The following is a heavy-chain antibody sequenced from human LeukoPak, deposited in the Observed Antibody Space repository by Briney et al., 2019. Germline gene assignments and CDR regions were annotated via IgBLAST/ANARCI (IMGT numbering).Heavy chain of an antibody. Sequence: ASVKVSCKASGITFIDYYIHWVRQAPGHGLEWVGWINPHSGGSKYAQKFQGRVTMTRDTAIGTAFMELSSLRSDDTGVYYCARAEPGYLNRFDPWGEGTLDTVSS. CDR2: INPHSGGS. CDR3: ARAEPGYLNRFDP. CDR1: GITFIDYY. J-gene: IGHJ5*02. V-gene: IGHV1-2*02. D-gene: IGHD3-9*01.